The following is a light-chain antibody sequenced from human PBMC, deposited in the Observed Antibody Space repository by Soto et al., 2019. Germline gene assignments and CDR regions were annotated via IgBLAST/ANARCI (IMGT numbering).Light chain of an antibody. Sequence: AIQMTQSPSSLSASVGDRVTITCRASQGIRTELGWYQQKPGKAPKLLIYGPSTLQGGVPSRFSGSGSGTDFTLTISSLQPEDFATYYCLQDYNYPRTFGQGTKVEVK. J-gene: IGKJ1*01. CDR2: GPS. V-gene: IGKV1-6*01. CDR3: LQDYNYPRT. CDR1: QGIRTE.